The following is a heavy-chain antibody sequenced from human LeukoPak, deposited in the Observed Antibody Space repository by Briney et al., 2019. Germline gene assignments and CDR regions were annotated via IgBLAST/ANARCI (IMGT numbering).Heavy chain of an antibody. CDR1: GGSISSGSYY. CDR3: ARVFGWSQYYYYYMDV. J-gene: IGHJ6*03. CDR2: IYTSGST. V-gene: IGHV4-61*02. D-gene: IGHD3-16*01. Sequence: SQTLSLTCTVSGGSISSGSYYWSWIRQPAGKGLEWIGRIYTSGSTNYNPSLKSRVTISVDTSKNQFSLKLSSVTAADTAVYYCARVFGWSQYYYYYMDVWGKGTTVTVSS.